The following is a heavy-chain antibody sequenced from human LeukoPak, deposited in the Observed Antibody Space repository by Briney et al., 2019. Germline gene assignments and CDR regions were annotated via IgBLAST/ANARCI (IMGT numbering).Heavy chain of an antibody. CDR2: IYYSGST. J-gene: IGHJ5*02. CDR3: AREEYSYGHNWFDP. D-gene: IGHD5-18*01. CDR1: GGSIITGSYY. Sequence: SQTLSLTCTVSGGSIITGSYYWSWIRQPPGKGLEWIGYIYYSGSTNYNPSLKSRVTISVDTSKNQFSLKLSSVTAADTAVYYCAREEYSYGHNWFDPWGQGTLVTVSS. V-gene: IGHV4-61*01.